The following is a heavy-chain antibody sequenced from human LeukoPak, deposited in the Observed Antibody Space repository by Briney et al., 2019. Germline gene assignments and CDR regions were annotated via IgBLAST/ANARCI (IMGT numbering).Heavy chain of an antibody. J-gene: IGHJ6*03. Sequence: RASETLSLTCTVSGDSMSDSYWSWIRQPAGKGLEWIGRIYASGSTNYNPSLKSRVTLSVDTSSNQFSLTLSSVTAADTAAYHCARDIRSHNGPGGYYYYYMDVWGKGTTVTVSS. CDR3: ARDIRSHNGPGGYYYYYMDV. CDR1: GDSMSDSY. CDR2: IYASGST. V-gene: IGHV4-4*07. D-gene: IGHD2-8*01.